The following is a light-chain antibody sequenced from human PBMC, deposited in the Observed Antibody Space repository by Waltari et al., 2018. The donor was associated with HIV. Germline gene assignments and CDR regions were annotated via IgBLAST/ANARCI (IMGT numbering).Light chain of an antibody. CDR1: GSHVGAYSY. V-gene: IGLV2-11*01. CDR3: CSYAGNFSEV. J-gene: IGLJ1*01. CDR2: DVT. Sequence: QSALTQPRSVSGSPGRSVTISCTGPGSHVGAYSYVSWYQQNPGKAPKLIIYDVTSRPAGISNRFSGSKSDNTASLTISGLQAEDEADYYCCSYAGNFSEVFGGGTKVTVL.